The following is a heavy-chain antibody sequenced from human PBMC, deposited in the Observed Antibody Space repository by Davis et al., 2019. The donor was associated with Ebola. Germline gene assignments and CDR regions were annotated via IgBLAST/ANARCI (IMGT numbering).Heavy chain of an antibody. CDR2: IYYSGST. V-gene: IGHV4-59*01. CDR3: ARISVHGDFIYYYGMDV. J-gene: IGHJ6*02. CDR1: GGSISSYY. D-gene: IGHD4-17*01. Sequence: SETLSLTCTVSGGSISSYYWSWIRQPPGKGLEWIGYIYYSGSTNYNPSLKSRVTISVDTSKNQFSLKLSSVTAADTAVYYCARISVHGDFIYYYGMDVWGQGTTVTVPS.